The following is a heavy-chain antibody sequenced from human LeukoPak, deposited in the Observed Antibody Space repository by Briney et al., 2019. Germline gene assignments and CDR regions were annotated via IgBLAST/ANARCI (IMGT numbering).Heavy chain of an antibody. Sequence: PGGSLRLSCAASGFTFSFYGMHWVRQAPGKGLEWVAFITYGGSNKYYADSVKGRFTISRDNSKNTLYLQMNSLRAEDTAVYYCVRGGYYGSGSYEYFDYWGQGTLVTVSS. CDR2: ITYGGSNK. CDR1: GFTFSFYG. J-gene: IGHJ4*02. V-gene: IGHV3-30*02. CDR3: VRGGYYGSGSYEYFDY. D-gene: IGHD3-10*01.